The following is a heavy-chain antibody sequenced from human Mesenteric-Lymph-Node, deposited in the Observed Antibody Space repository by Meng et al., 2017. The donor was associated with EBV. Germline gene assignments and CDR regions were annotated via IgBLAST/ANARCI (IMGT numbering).Heavy chain of an antibody. V-gene: IGHV4-61*01. CDR3: ARSPYSGTYWGGLFDY. J-gene: IGHJ4*02. D-gene: IGHD1-26*01. CDR1: GGSVSAGSSY. CDR2: ISYSHYT. Sequence: QVQLQGSGPGLAKPPETLSLICTVSGGSVSAGSSYWSWIRQSPGKGPEWIGYISYSHYTKQNPSLRSRVTISIDTSKNQFSLKLTSVTAADTAVYYCARSPYSGTYWGGLFDYWGQGALVTVSS.